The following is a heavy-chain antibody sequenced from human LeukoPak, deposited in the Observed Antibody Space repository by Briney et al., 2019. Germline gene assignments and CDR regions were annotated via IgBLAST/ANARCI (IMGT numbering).Heavy chain of an antibody. Sequence: ASVKVSCKASGYTFTNYDINWVRQATGQGLEWMGWMNPNSGNTGYAQKFQGRVTITRNTSISTAYMDLSSLRSEDMAVYYCARGRSRHFDYWGQRTLVTVSS. V-gene: IGHV1-8*03. J-gene: IGHJ4*02. CDR3: ARGRSRHFDY. CDR1: GYTFTNYD. CDR2: MNPNSGNT.